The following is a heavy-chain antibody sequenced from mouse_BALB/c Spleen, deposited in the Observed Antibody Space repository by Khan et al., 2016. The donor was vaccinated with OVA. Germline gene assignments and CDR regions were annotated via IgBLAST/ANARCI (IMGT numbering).Heavy chain of an antibody. CDR1: GYTFTDYA. CDR3: ARVGKFAY. J-gene: IGHJ3*01. CDR2: ISTYYGDA. Sequence: VQLQESGAELVRPGVSVKISCKGSGYTFTDYAMHWVKQSHAKSLEWIGVISTYYGDADYSQKFKGRATMTVARASSTAYVELARLTSEDSAIYYCARVGKFAYWGQGTLVTVSA. V-gene: IGHV1S137*01. D-gene: IGHD4-1*01.